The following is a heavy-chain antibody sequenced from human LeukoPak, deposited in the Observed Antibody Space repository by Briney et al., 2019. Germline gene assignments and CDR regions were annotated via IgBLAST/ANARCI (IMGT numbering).Heavy chain of an antibody. D-gene: IGHD5-18*01. CDR3: AKSSYGYTDGMDV. J-gene: IGHJ6*02. CDR1: GFTFNSYG. V-gene: IGHV3-30*18. Sequence: GGSLRLSCAASGFTFNSYGMHWVRQAPGKGLEWVAVISYDGSKKYYADSVKGRFTISRDNSKNTLYLQMNSLRTEDTAMYYCAKSSYGYTDGMDVWGQGTTVTVSS. CDR2: ISYDGSKK.